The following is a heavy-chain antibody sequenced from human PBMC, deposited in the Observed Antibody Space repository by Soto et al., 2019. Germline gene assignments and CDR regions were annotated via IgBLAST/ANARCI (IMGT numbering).Heavy chain of an antibody. J-gene: IGHJ1*01. CDR2: INPNSGGT. Sequence: ASVKVSCKASGYTFTGYYMHWVRQAPGQGLEWMGWINPNSGGTNYAQKFQGRVTMTRDTSISTAYIELSRLRSDDTAVYYCVTSHDYYDSSGYYPEYFQHWGQGTLGNVSS. V-gene: IGHV1-2*02. D-gene: IGHD3-22*01. CDR3: VTSHDYYDSSGYYPEYFQH. CDR1: GYTFTGYY.